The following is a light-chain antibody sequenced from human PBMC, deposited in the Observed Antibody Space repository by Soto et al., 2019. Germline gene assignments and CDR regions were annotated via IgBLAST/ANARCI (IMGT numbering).Light chain of an antibody. V-gene: IGLV2-14*01. CDR1: SSDVGAYTS. J-gene: IGLJ1*01. CDR2: EVN. CDR3: SPYTSENXDYV. Sequence: QSFLTQPASVSGSPVQSITISCTGTSSDVGAYTSFSWYQQHPGKAPKVMIYEVNKRPSGISNRFSGSKSVNTASLTIYGLQHEDEDHYYCSPYTSENXDYVVGTGTKVXV.